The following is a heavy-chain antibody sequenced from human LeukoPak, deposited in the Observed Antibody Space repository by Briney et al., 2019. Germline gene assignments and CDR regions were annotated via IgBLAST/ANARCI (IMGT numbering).Heavy chain of an antibody. CDR2: ISAYNGNT. V-gene: IGHV1-18*01. D-gene: IGHD2-2*01. CDR3: ARDIVVVPAAPRPNYYYYGMDV. Sequence: ASVKVSCKASGYTFTSYGISWVRQAPGQGLEWMGWISAYNGNTNYAQKLQGRVTMTTDTSTSTAYMELRSLRSDDTAVHYCARDIVVVPAAPRPNYYYYGMDVWGQGTTVTVSS. CDR1: GYTFTSYG. J-gene: IGHJ6*02.